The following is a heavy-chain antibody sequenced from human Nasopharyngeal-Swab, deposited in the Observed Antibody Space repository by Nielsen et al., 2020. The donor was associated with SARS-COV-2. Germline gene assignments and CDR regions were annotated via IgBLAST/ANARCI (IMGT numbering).Heavy chain of an antibody. J-gene: IGHJ4*02. V-gene: IGHV4-34*01. CDR2: INHSGST. CDR1: GGSFSGYY. Sequence: SETLSLTCAVYGGSFSGYYWSWIRQPPGKGLEWIGEINHSGSTNYNPSLKSRVTISVDTSKNQFSLKLSSVTAADTAVYYCARRVQMGNLFDYWGQGTLVTVSS. CDR3: ARRVQMGNLFDY. D-gene: IGHD4-23*01.